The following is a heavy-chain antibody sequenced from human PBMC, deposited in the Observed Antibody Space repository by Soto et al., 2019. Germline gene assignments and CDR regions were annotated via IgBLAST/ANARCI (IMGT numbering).Heavy chain of an antibody. D-gene: IGHD2-8*01. V-gene: IGHV4-31*03. Sequence: SETLSLTCTVSGGSVSSVGYYWSWIRQHPGKGLEWIGYITYSGNTYYNPSLESRVTMSADTSKNQFSLKLSSVTAADTAVYFCVRGGSRNNGVCSVFDYWGQGTLVTVSS. CDR3: VRGGSRNNGVCSVFDY. CDR1: GGSVSSVGYY. CDR2: ITYSGNT. J-gene: IGHJ4*02.